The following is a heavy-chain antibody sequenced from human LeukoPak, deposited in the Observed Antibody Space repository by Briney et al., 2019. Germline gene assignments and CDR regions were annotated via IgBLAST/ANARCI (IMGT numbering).Heavy chain of an antibody. J-gene: IGHJ6*03. CDR3: ATGPPLTRQGWKDFYMDG. Sequence: ASVKVSCKVSGYTLTELSMHWVRQAPGKGREGMGGFDPEDGERIYAQKFQGRVTMTEDTSTDTAYMELSSLRSEDTAVYYCATGPPLTRQGWKDFYMDGWGKGTTVTASS. CDR1: GYTLTELS. D-gene: IGHD3-3*01. CDR2: FDPEDGER. V-gene: IGHV1-24*01.